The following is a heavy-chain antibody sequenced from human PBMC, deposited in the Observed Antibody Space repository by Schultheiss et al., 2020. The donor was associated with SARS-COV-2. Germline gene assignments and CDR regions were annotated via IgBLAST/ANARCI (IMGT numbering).Heavy chain of an antibody. CDR1: GFTFSSYG. V-gene: IGHV3-33*01. CDR2: IWYDGSNK. Sequence: GESLKISCAASGFTFSSYGMHWVRQAPGKGLEWVAVIWYDGSNKYYADSVKGRFTISRDNSKNTLYLQMNSLRAEDTAVYYCACIMITFGGVIVRTVDYWGQGTLVTVSS. J-gene: IGHJ4*02. CDR3: ACIMITFGGVIVRTVDY. D-gene: IGHD3-16*02.